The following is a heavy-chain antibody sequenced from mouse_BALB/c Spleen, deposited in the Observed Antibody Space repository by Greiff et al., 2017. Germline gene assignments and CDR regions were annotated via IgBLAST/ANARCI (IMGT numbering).Heavy chain of an antibody. CDR1: GFTFSSYG. CDR2: ISSGGSYT. Sequence: EVQLVESGGDLVKPGGSLKLSCAASGFTFSSYGMSWVRQTPDKRLEWVATISSGGSYTYYPDSVKGRFTISRDNAKNTLYLQMSSLKSEDTAMYYCASPYDYDEKGFAYWGQGTLVTVSA. V-gene: IGHV5-6*01. D-gene: IGHD2-4*01. CDR3: ASPYDYDEKGFAY. J-gene: IGHJ3*01.